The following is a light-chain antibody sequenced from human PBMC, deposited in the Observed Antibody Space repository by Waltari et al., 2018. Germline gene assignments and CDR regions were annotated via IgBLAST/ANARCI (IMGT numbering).Light chain of an antibody. CDR1: SSDAGGYNY. CDR3: SSYTSSSTLV. Sequence: QSALTPPASVSGSPGQSITISCSGNSSDAGGYNYVPWYQQHPGKAPKLMIYEVSNRPSGVSNRFSGSKSGNTASLTISGLQAEDDADYYCSSYTSSSTLVFGTGTKVTVL. CDR2: EVS. J-gene: IGLJ1*01. V-gene: IGLV2-14*01.